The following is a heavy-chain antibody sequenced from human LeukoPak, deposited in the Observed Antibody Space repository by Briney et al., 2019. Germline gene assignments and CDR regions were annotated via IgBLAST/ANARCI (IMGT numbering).Heavy chain of an antibody. CDR2: ISYDGSNK. D-gene: IGHD3-10*01. Sequence: GGSLRLSCAASGFTFSSYGMHWVRQAPGKGLEWVAVISYDGSNKYYADSVKGRFTISRDNSKNTLYLQMNSLRAEDTAVYYCAKDQFGVLLWFGELTYWGQGTLVTVSS. J-gene: IGHJ4*02. CDR1: GFTFSSYG. V-gene: IGHV3-30*18. CDR3: AKDQFGVLLWFGELTY.